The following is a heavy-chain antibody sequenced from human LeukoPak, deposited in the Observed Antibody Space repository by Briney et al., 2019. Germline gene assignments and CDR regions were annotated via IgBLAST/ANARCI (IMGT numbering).Heavy chain of an antibody. J-gene: IGHJ4*02. CDR3: ARAGQYCGGDFFYFDY. Sequence: SSVKVSCKASGGTFISYAISWVRQAPGQGLEWMGRIIPIFGIANCAQKFQGRVTITADKSTSTAYMELSSLRSEDTAVYYCARAGQYCGGDFFYFDYWGQGTLVTVSS. CDR2: IIPIFGIA. V-gene: IGHV1-69*04. CDR1: GGTFISYA. D-gene: IGHD2-21*02.